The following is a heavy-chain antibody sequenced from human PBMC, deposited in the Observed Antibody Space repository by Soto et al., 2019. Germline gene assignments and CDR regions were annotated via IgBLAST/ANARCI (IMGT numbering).Heavy chain of an antibody. V-gene: IGHV3-23*01. CDR3: STVNLNDPNNS. CDR1: GFTFGSED. CDR2: IDGGGKT. Sequence: EVQMLESGGDLVQPGGSLRLSGVVSGFTFGSEDLNWVRQAPEKGLEWVSGIDGGGKTYYADSVKGRFTISTDSAKSTLYLHMTSLGVDDAAIYYCSTVNLNDPNNSWGQGTVVTVSS. D-gene: IGHD1-1*01. J-gene: IGHJ4*02.